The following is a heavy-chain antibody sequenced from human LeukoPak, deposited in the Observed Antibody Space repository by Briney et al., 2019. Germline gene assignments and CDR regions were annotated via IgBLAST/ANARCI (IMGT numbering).Heavy chain of an antibody. CDR3: ARGIVVVPAAIGWFDP. Sequence: SETLSLTCTVSGGSISSYYWSWIRQPAGKGLEWIGRIYTSGSTNYNPSLKSRVTISVDTSKNQFSLKLSSVTAADTAVYYCARGIVVVPAAIGWFDPWGQGTLVTVSS. D-gene: IGHD2-2*01. J-gene: IGHJ5*02. CDR1: GGSISSYY. CDR2: IYTSGST. V-gene: IGHV4-4*07.